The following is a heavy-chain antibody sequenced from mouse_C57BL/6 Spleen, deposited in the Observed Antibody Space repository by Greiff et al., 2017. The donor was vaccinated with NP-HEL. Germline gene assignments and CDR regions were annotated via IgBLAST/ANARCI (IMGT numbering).Heavy chain of an antibody. J-gene: IGHJ2*01. CDR3: ASGLRQLGLGY. CDR2: IYPGSGNT. V-gene: IGHV1-55*01. CDR1: GYTFTSYW. Sequence: QVQLQQPGAELVNPGASVKMSCKASGYTFTSYWITWVKQRPGQGLEWIGDIYPGSGNTNYNEKFKSKATLTVDTSSSTAYMQLSSLTSEDSAVYYCASGLRQLGLGYWGKGTTLTVSS. D-gene: IGHD3-2*01.